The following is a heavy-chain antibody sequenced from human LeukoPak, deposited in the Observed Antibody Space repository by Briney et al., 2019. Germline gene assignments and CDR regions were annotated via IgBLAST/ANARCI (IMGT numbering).Heavy chain of an antibody. CDR3: AISIAVAVTIVFDY. V-gene: IGHV1-18*01. Sequence: ASVKVSCKASGYTFTSYGISWVRQAPGQGLEWMGWISAYNGDTNYAQKFQGRVTMTRDTSISTAYMELSRLGSDDTAVYYCAISIAVAVTIVFDYWGQGTLVTVSS. D-gene: IGHD6-19*01. CDR1: GYTFTSYG. J-gene: IGHJ4*02. CDR2: ISAYNGDT.